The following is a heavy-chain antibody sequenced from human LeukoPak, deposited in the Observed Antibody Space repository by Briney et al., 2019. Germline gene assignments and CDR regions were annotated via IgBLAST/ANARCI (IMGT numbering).Heavy chain of an antibody. J-gene: IGHJ3*02. V-gene: IGHV1-18*01. CDR1: GYTFTKYG. CDR2: ISTYKGNT. Sequence: ASVKVSCKASGYTFTKYGISWVRQAPGQGLEWMGWISTYKGNTNYAQKLQGRVTMTADTSTSTAYMELRSLRSDDTAVYYCARDLSHAFDIWGQGTMVTVSS. D-gene: IGHD3-16*02. CDR3: ARDLSHAFDI.